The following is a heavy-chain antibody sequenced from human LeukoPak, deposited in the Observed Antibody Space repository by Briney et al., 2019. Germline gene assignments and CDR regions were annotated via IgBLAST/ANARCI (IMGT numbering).Heavy chain of an antibody. V-gene: IGHV3-7*03. D-gene: IGHD3-10*01. CDR1: GFTFSNYW. CDR2: IKQDGGEK. J-gene: IGHJ4*02. Sequence: PGGSLRLSCAASGFTFSNYWMNWVRQAPGKGLEWVANIKQDGGEKSYVDSVKGRFTISRDNAKNSLHLQMNSLRAEDTAVYYCAKARSVGEYYFDYWGQGTLVTVSS. CDR3: AKARSVGEYYFDY.